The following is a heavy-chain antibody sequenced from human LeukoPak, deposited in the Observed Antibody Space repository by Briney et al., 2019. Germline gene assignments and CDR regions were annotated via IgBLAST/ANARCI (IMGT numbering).Heavy chain of an antibody. J-gene: IGHJ4*02. Sequence: SGGSLRLSCAASGFTFSSYAMSWVRQAPGKGLEWVSAICGSGSSTYYSDSVKGRFTISRDNTKNTLYLQMNSLRAEDTALYYCAKRDGYNSNPLKDWGQGTLVTVSS. CDR1: GFTFSSYA. CDR3: AKRDGYNSNPLKD. CDR2: ICGSGSST. D-gene: IGHD5-24*01. V-gene: IGHV3-23*01.